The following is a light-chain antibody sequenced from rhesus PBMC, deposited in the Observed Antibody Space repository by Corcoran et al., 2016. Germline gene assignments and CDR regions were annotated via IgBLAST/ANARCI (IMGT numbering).Light chain of an antibody. CDR3: SSYASTNTFI. V-gene: IGLV2-13*03. CDR1: SSDIGAYNR. J-gene: IGLJ1*01. CDR2: EVN. Sequence: QAAPTQSPSVSGSPGQSVTISCTGTSSDIGAYNRVSWYQQHPGKAPKLMLFEVNKRPSGVSDRFSGSKSDNTASLTISGLQAEDEADYYCSSYASTNTFIFGAGTRLTVL.